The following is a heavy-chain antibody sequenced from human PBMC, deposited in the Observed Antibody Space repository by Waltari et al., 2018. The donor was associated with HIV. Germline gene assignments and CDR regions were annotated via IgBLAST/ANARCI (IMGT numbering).Heavy chain of an antibody. V-gene: IGHV3-49*05. Sequence: EVHLMESGGGLVKPGRSLRLSCRGSGFTFGAYGLSWFRQAPGKGLGWVGFITSEAYGGTAEYAASVTGRFTISREDSKSTAYMQMNRLESEDTGVYFCSRPSGPLHSYGMDVWGQGTTVIVSS. CDR3: SRPSGPLHSYGMDV. J-gene: IGHJ6*02. D-gene: IGHD1-26*01. CDR2: ITSEAYGGTA. CDR1: GFTFGAYG.